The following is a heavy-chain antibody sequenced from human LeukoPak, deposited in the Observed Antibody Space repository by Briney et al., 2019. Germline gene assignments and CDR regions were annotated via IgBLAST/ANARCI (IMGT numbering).Heavy chain of an antibody. CDR1: GGSFSGYY. J-gene: IGHJ4*02. D-gene: IGHD3-16*02. Sequence: SETLSLTCAVYGGSFSGYYWSCIRQPPGKGLECIGEINHSGSTNYNPSLKSRVTISLVTSKNQFSLKLSSVTAAGAAVYYCTRGGYYDYVWGSYRYRYYFDYWGQGTLVTVSS. CDR2: INHSGST. CDR3: TRGGYYDYVWGSYRYRYYFDY. V-gene: IGHV4-34*01.